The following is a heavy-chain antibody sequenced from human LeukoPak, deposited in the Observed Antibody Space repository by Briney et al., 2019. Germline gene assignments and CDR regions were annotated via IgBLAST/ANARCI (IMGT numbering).Heavy chain of an antibody. D-gene: IGHD5-12*01. Sequence: PGGSLRISCAASGFNFRSYWMHWVRQAPGKGLEWVSAISGSGGSTYYADSVKGRFTISRDNAKNSLYLQMNSLRAEDTAVYYCARGFDDIVATIFQPEWFDPWGQGTLVTVSS. CDR3: ARGFDDIVATIFQPEWFDP. V-gene: IGHV3-21*01. J-gene: IGHJ5*02. CDR2: ISGSGGST. CDR1: GFNFRSYW.